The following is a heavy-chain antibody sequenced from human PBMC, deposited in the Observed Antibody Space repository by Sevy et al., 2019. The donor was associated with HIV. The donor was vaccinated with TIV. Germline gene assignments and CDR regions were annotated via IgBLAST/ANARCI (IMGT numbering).Heavy chain of an antibody. V-gene: IGHV1-69*13. CDR1: GGTFSSYA. D-gene: IGHD3-22*01. CDR3: ARNGYDSSYYYGMDV. J-gene: IGHJ6*02. CDR2: IIPIFGTA. Sequence: ASVKVSCKASGGTFSSYAISWVRQAPGQGLEWMGGIIPIFGTANYAQKLQGRVTITADESTSTAYMELSSLRSEDTAVYYCARNGYDSSYYYGMDVWGQGTTVTVSS.